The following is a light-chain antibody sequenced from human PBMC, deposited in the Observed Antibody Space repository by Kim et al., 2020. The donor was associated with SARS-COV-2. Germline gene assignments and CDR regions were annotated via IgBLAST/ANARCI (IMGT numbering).Light chain of an antibody. V-gene: IGKV3-20*01. CDR1: QNSTNSC. Sequence: PTCSASQNSTNSCLAWYQHKPGKAPKLLIYAASSRQTGVPDSFSGSGSGTEFTLTISRLQAEDVAAYYCQQYCSSPRTFGRGTKVDIK. CDR2: AAS. CDR3: QQYCSSPRT. J-gene: IGKJ4*01.